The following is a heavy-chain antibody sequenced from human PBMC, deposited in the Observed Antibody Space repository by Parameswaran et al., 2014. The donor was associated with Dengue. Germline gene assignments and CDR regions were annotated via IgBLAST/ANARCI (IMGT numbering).Heavy chain of an antibody. Sequence: VRQMPGKGPEWVSAISGSGGSTYYADSVKGRFTISRDNSKNTLYLQMNSLRAEDTAVYYCAKDRSPVRATVADPSDYWGQGTLVTVSS. V-gene: IGHV3-23*01. CDR2: ISGSGGST. J-gene: IGHJ4*02. CDR3: AKDRSPVRATVADPSDY. D-gene: IGHD6-19*01.